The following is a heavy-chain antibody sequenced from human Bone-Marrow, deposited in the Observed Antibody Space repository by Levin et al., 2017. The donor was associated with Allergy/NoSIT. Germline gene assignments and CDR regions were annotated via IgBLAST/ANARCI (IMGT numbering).Heavy chain of an antibody. J-gene: IGHJ1*01. CDR1: GGSLSGYL. Sequence: GSLRLSCAVSGGSLSGYLWSWIRQSPGKGLEWIGEVNHSGSATYNPSLRSRVTISVYTSKNQFSLQLTSVTAADSAVYFCARYSSSWAKYFQHWGQGIPVAVPS. CDR2: VNHSGSA. V-gene: IGHV4-34*01. CDR3: ARYSSSWAKYFQH. D-gene: IGHD6-13*01.